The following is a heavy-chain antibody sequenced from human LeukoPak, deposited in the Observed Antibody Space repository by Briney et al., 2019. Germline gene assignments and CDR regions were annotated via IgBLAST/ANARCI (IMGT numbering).Heavy chain of an antibody. J-gene: IGHJ4*02. V-gene: IGHV3-48*01. Sequence: PGGSLRLSCAASGFTFSSYSMNWVRQAPGKGLEWVSYISSSSSTIYYADSVKGRFTISRDNSKNTLYLQMNSLRAEDTAVYYCAKDHRKSHSNPDYWGQGTLVTVSS. CDR1: GFTFSSYS. CDR2: ISSSSSTI. D-gene: IGHD4-11*01. CDR3: AKDHRKSHSNPDY.